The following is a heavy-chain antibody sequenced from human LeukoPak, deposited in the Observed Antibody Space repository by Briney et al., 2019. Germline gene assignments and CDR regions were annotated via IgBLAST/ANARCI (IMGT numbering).Heavy chain of an antibody. Sequence: PSETLSLTCTVSGGSISSYYWSWIRQPPGKGLEWIGYIYYSGSTNYNPSLKSRVTISVDTSKNQFSPKLSSVTAADTAVYYCARGISSSGWYLSYYFDYWGQGTLVTVSS. CDR3: ARGISSSGWYLSYYFDY. CDR2: IYYSGST. CDR1: GGSISSYY. V-gene: IGHV4-59*01. D-gene: IGHD6-19*01. J-gene: IGHJ4*02.